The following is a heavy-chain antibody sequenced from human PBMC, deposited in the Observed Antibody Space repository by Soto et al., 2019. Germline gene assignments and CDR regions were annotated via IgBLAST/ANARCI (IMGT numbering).Heavy chain of an antibody. D-gene: IGHD6-13*01. CDR1: GGTFSSYA. V-gene: IGHV1-69*13. Sequence: SVKVSCKASGGTFSSYAISWVRQAPGQGLEWMGGIIPIFGTANYAQKFQGRVTIAADESTSTAYMELSSLRSEDTAVYYCARDPGYSSSWIGWFDPWGQGTLVTVSS. CDR3: ARDPGYSSSWIGWFDP. CDR2: IIPIFGTA. J-gene: IGHJ5*02.